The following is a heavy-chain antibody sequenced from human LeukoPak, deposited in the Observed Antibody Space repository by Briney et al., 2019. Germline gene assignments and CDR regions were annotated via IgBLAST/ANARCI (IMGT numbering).Heavy chain of an antibody. Sequence: PGGSLRLSCAASGFTFSSHVIHWVRQAPGKGLEWVAVISHDGSSEYYADSVKGRFTISRDNSKNTLYLQMNSLRAEDTAVYYCAKDSILIPASKSALDYWGQGTLVTVSS. J-gene: IGHJ4*02. V-gene: IGHV3-30-3*01. CDR1: GFTFSSHV. CDR2: ISHDGSSE. CDR3: AKDSILIPASKSALDY. D-gene: IGHD2-2*01.